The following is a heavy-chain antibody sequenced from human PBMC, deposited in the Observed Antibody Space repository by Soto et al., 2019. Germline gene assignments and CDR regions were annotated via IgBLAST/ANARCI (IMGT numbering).Heavy chain of an antibody. V-gene: IGHV3-33*01. CDR2: IWYDGSNK. J-gene: IGHJ6*02. CDR1: GFTFSSYG. CDR3: ARETGGPLYGMDV. Sequence: QVQLVESGGGVVQPGRSLRLSCAVSGFTFSSYGMHWVRQAPGKGLEWVAVIWYDGSNKYYADSVKGRFTISRDDSKNTLYLQLNSLRAEDRAVYYCARETGGPLYGMDVWGQGTTVTVSS. D-gene: IGHD7-27*01.